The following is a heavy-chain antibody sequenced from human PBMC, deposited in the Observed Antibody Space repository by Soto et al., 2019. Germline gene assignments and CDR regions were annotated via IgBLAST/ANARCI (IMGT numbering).Heavy chain of an antibody. D-gene: IGHD6-6*01. CDR1: GFTFTNYG. CDR2: SSALNGFT. J-gene: IGHJ4*02. V-gene: IGHV1-18*01. Sequence: QLQLVQSGSEVKKPGASVKVSCKTSGFTFTNYGFTWVRQAPGKSLERMGWSSALNGFTNYAQEFQGRVTLTTDSSTKTAYMELRGVSSEDTAFYYCAATVSRAFGLRDWGQGTLVSVAS. CDR3: AATVSRAFGLRD.